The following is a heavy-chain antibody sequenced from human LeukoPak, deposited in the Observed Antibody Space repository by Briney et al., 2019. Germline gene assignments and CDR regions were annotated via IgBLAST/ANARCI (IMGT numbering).Heavy chain of an antibody. CDR1: GYTFSSYG. CDR2: ISTYNGDT. Sequence: VASVEVSCKTSGYTFSSYGINWVRQAPGQGLEWMGWISTYNGDTKYAQKLQGRVTMTTDTSTNTAYMELRSLKSDDTAVYYCVRGILSDDTLTGPWGQGTLVTVSS. V-gene: IGHV1-18*01. CDR3: VRGILSDDTLTGP. J-gene: IGHJ5*02. D-gene: IGHD3-9*01.